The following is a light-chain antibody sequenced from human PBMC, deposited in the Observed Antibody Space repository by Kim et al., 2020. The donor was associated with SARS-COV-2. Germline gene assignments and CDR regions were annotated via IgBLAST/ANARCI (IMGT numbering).Light chain of an antibody. V-gene: IGLV2-11*01. CDR3: CSYAGSYTFVYV. Sequence: VTISATGTSSDVGGSNYVSWYHQPPRKATKLLIYDVSKRPSGVPDRFSGSKSGNTASLTISGLQAEDEADYYCCSYAGSYTFVYVFGTGTKVTVL. CDR1: SSDVGGSNY. CDR2: DVS. J-gene: IGLJ1*01.